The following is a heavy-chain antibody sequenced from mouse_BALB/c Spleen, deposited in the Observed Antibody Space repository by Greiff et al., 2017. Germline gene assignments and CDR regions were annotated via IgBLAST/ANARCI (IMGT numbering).Heavy chain of an antibody. D-gene: IGHD2-1*01. J-gene: IGHJ3*01. CDR1: GFTFSSYT. V-gene: IGHV5-9*03. Sequence: EVQGVESGGGLVKPGGSLKLSCAASGFTFSSYTMSWVRQTPEKRLEWVATISSGGGNTYYPDSVKGRFTISRDNAKNNLYLQISSLRSEDTALYYCARGGYGNYGAWFAYWGQGTLVTVSA. CDR2: ISSGGGNT. CDR3: ARGGYGNYGAWFAY.